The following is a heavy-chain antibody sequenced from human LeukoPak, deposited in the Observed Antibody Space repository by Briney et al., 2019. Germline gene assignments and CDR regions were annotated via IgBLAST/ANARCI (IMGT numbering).Heavy chain of an antibody. V-gene: IGHV4-38-2*02. CDR1: GYSISSGYY. Sequence: SETLSLTCTVSGYSISSGYYWGWIRQPPGKGLEWIGSIHHSGSTYYNPSLKSRVTISVDTSKNQFSLKLSSVTAADTAVYYCARGGLAAEIDYWGQGTLVTVSS. D-gene: IGHD6-13*01. J-gene: IGHJ4*02. CDR2: IHHSGST. CDR3: ARGGLAAEIDY.